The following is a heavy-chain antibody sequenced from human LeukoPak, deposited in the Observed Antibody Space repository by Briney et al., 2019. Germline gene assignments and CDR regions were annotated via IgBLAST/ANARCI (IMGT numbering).Heavy chain of an antibody. D-gene: IGHD3-10*01. CDR2: INHSGST. V-gene: IGHV4-34*01. Sequence: SETLSLTCAVYGGSFSGYYWSWIRQPPGKGLEWIGEINHSGSTNYNPSLKSRVTISVDTSKNQFSLKLSSVTAADTAVYYCARGTPYYYGSGSYFDYWGQGTLVTVSS. CDR1: GGSFSGYY. J-gene: IGHJ4*02. CDR3: ARGTPYYYGSGSYFDY.